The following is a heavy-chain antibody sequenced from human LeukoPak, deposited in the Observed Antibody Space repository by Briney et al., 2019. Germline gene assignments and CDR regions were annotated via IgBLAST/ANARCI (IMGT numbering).Heavy chain of an antibody. CDR2: IYYSGST. J-gene: IGHJ4*02. V-gene: IGHV4-61*01. D-gene: IGHD3-22*01. CDR1: GYSISSGYY. Sequence: SETLTLTCAVSGYSISSGYYWGWIRQPPGKGLEWIGYIYYSGSTNYNPSLKSRVTISVDTSKNQFSLKLSSVTAADTAVYYCARKTYDSSGYFFDYWGQGTLVTVSS. CDR3: ARKTYDSSGYFFDY.